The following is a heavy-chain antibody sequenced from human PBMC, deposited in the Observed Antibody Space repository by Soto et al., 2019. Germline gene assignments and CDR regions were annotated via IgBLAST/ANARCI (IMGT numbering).Heavy chain of an antibody. CDR2: IIPIFGTA. D-gene: IGHD4-17*01. Sequence: GASVKVSCKASGGTFSSYAISWVRQAPGQGLEWMGGIIPIFGTANYAQKFQGRVTITADESTSTAYMELSSLRSEDTAVYYCARGSTYGDYGPYYYYGMDVWGQGTTVTVSS. J-gene: IGHJ6*02. V-gene: IGHV1-69*13. CDR3: ARGSTYGDYGPYYYYGMDV. CDR1: GGTFSSYA.